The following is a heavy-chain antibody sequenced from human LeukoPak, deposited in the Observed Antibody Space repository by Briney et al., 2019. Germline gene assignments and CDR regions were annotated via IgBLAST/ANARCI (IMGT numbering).Heavy chain of an antibody. V-gene: IGHV4-34*01. Sequence: SETLSLTCTVSGDTINDYYWSWIRQPPGKGLEWIGEIDHSGRTNSNASLKSRVTISVDMSKNQLSLRLSSVTAADTAVYYCARKSIVTAGRKPYDVWDQGTLVTVSP. CDR3: ARKSIVTAGRKPYDV. J-gene: IGHJ4*02. D-gene: IGHD6-13*01. CDR2: IDHSGRT. CDR1: GDTINDYY.